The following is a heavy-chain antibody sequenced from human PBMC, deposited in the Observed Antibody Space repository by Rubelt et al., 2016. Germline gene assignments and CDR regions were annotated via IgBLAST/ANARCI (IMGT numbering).Heavy chain of an antibody. J-gene: IGHJ3*01. D-gene: IGHD5-18*01. CDR1: GGSISSSSYY. CDR2: IYYSGST. Sequence: QLQLQESGPGLVKPSETLSLTCTVSGGSISSSSYYWGWIRQPPGKGLEWIGSIYYSGSTYYNPSLKSRVTISGDTSKNQFSLKLRSVTAADTAVYYCARGGYGSEETTDELDVWGQGTRVTVSS. V-gene: IGHV4-39*07. CDR3: ARGGYGSEETTDELDV.